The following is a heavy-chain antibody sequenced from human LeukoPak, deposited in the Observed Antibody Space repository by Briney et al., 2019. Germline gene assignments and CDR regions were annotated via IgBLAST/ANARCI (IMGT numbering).Heavy chain of an antibody. CDR3: AKTSGYVDY. J-gene: IGHJ4*02. CDR2: IKEDGTET. Sequence: PGGSLRLSCAASGFMFSSNWMSWVRLAPGKGLEWVANIKEDGTETYYVDSVKGRFTISRDNAKNSLYLQMNSLRAEDTAVYYCAKTSGYVDYWGQGTLVTVSS. CDR1: GFMFSSNW. V-gene: IGHV3-7*03.